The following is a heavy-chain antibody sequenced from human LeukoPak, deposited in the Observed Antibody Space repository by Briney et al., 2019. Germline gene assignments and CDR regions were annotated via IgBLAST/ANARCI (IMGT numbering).Heavy chain of an antibody. J-gene: IGHJ4*02. CDR2: INPSGGST. CDR3: AGDSSSWYGRIDY. D-gene: IGHD6-13*01. Sequence: ASVKVSCKASGYTFTSYHMHWVRQAPGQGLEWMGIINPSGGSTSYAQKFQGRVTMTRDTSISTAYMELSRLRSDDTAVYYCAGDSSSWYGRIDYWGQGTLVTVSS. CDR1: GYTFTSYH. V-gene: IGHV1-46*01.